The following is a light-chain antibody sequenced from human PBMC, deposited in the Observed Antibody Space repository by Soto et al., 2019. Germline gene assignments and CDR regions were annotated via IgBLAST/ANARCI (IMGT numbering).Light chain of an antibody. CDR1: QSILYSANNNNY. CDR2: WAS. J-gene: IGKJ4*01. V-gene: IGKV4-1*01. Sequence: DIVMTQSPDSLAVSLGERATINCKSSQSILYSANNNNYLAWYQQKPGQPPKLLIYWASTRESGVPDRFSGSGSGTDFTLTISSLQADDVAVYYCQQYYGTPLTFGGGTKVEIK. CDR3: QQYYGTPLT.